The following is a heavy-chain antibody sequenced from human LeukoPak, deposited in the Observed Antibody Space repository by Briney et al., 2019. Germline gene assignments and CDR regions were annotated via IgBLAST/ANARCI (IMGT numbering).Heavy chain of an antibody. Sequence: GGSLRLSCAASGFTFSSYGMHWVRQAPGKGLEWVAVISYDGSNKYYADSVKGRFTISRDNSKNTLYLQMNSLRAEDTAVYYCAKGSGYDFWSGYTSLLDYWGPGTLVTVSS. V-gene: IGHV3-30*18. J-gene: IGHJ4*02. CDR2: ISYDGSNK. D-gene: IGHD3-3*01. CDR1: GFTFSSYG. CDR3: AKGSGYDFWSGYTSLLDY.